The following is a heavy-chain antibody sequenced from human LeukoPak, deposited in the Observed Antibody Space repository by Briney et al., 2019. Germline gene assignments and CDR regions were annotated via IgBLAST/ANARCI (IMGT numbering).Heavy chain of an antibody. CDR3: ARGGDYVWGSYRYGSHHDFDY. Sequence: SVKVSCKASGGTFSSYAISWVRQAPGQGLEWMGGIIPIFGTANYAQKFQGRVTITADESTSTAYMELSSLRSEDTAVYYCARGGDYVWGSYRYGSHHDFDYWGQGTLVTVSS. CDR1: GGTFSSYA. J-gene: IGHJ4*02. CDR2: IIPIFGTA. V-gene: IGHV1-69*01. D-gene: IGHD3-16*02.